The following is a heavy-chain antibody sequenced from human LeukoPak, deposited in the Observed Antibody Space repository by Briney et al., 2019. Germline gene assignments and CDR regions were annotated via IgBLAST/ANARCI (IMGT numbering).Heavy chain of an antibody. Sequence: PGGSLRLSCAASGFTFSSYAMSWVRQAPGKGLEWVSAISGSGGSTYYADSVKGRFTISRDNSKNTLYLQMNSLRAEDTAVYYCAKGPHRIAVAGTGGYMDVWGKGTTVTVSS. J-gene: IGHJ6*03. V-gene: IGHV3-23*01. D-gene: IGHD6-19*01. CDR2: ISGSGGST. CDR1: GFTFSSYA. CDR3: AKGPHRIAVAGTGGYMDV.